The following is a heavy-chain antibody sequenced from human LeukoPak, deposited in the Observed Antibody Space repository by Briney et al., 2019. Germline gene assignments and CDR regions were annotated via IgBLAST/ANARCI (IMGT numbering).Heavy chain of an antibody. CDR1: GYTFTSYY. J-gene: IGHJ6*02. V-gene: IGHV1-46*01. CDR3: ARAQSYGMDV. CDR2: INHSGGST. Sequence: ASLKVSCKASGYTFTSYYMHCVRHAPGQGLEWMGIINHSGGSTSYAQKFQGRVTMTRDTSTSTVYMELSSLRSEDTAVYYCARAQSYGMDVWGQGTTVTVSS.